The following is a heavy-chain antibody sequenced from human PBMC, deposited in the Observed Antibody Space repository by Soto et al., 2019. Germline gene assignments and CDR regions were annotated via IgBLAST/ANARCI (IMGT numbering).Heavy chain of an antibody. Sequence: QITLNESGPTVVRPTETLTLNCRFSGFSLTTSGVGVCWIRQSPGKAPERLALIYWDDDKRYSASLKSRLTITKDTSKNQVVLTVSDLDPTDTATYYCAHRVLRTVFGLVTTTAIYFDFWGQGTPVAVSS. V-gene: IGHV2-5*02. CDR3: AHRVLRTVFGLVTTTAIYFDF. J-gene: IGHJ4*02. D-gene: IGHD3-3*01. CDR1: GFSLTTSGVG. CDR2: IYWDDDK.